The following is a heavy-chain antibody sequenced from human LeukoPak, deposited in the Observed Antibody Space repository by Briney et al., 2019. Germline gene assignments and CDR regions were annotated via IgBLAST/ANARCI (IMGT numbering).Heavy chain of an antibody. CDR2: IYYSGST. J-gene: IGHJ6*02. V-gene: IGHV4-59*01. CDR1: GGSISSYY. D-gene: IGHD6-13*01. Sequence: PSETLSLTCTVSGGSISSYYWSWIRQPPGKGLEWIGYIYYSGSTNYNPSLKSRVTISVDTSKNQFSLKLSSVTAADTAVYYCARDLAAAGYYYYGMDVWGQGTTVTVSS. CDR3: ARDLAAAGYYYYGMDV.